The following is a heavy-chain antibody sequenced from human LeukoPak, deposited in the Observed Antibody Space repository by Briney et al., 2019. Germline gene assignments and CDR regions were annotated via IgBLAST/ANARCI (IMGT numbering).Heavy chain of an antibody. J-gene: IGHJ4*02. D-gene: IGHD4-17*01. CDR3: ARDPTDYGDQGFDY. V-gene: IGHV3-21*01. CDR1: GFTFSSYS. CDR2: ISSSSSYI. Sequence: PGGSLRLSCAASGFTFSSYSMNWVRQAPGKGLEWVSSISSSSSYIYYADSVKGRFTISRDNAKNPLYLQMNSLRAEDTAVYYCARDPTDYGDQGFDYWGQGTLVTVSS.